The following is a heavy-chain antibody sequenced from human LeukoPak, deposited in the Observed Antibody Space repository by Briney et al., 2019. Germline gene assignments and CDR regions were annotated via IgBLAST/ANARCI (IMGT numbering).Heavy chain of an antibody. V-gene: IGHV3-7*01. CDR2: IKPDGDEK. J-gene: IGHJ3*02. CDR1: GFTFSTYC. Sequence: GGSLRLSCAASGFTFSTYCMTWLRQTPGKGLEGVANIKPDGDEKYYADSVKGRLTISRDNAKNSLYLQMDRLTAEDTALYYCARDPYYYNSGSFAAFDIWGQGTMVTVSS. D-gene: IGHD3-10*01. CDR3: ARDPYYYNSGSFAAFDI.